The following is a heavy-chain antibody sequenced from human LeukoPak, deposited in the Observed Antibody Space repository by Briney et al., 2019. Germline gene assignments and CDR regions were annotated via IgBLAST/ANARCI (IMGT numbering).Heavy chain of an antibody. CDR2: INHSGST. CDR1: GGSFSGYY. V-gene: IGHV4-34*01. CDR3: ARGRYDFWSGYYTGGYFDY. Sequence: SETLSLNCAVYGGSFSGYYWSWIRQPPGKGLEWIGEINHSGSTNYNPSLKSRVTISVDTSKNQFSLKLSSVTAADTAVYYCARGRYDFWSGYYTGGYFDYWGQGTLVTVSS. J-gene: IGHJ4*02. D-gene: IGHD3-3*01.